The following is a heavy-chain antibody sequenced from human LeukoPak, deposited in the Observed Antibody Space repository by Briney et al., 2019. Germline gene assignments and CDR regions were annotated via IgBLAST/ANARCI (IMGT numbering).Heavy chain of an antibody. CDR3: AKDRSSTFDY. CDR2: ISYDGSNK. CDR1: GFTFSSYG. V-gene: IGHV3-30*18. J-gene: IGHJ4*02. D-gene: IGHD3-16*02. Sequence: PGGSLRLSCAASGFTFSSYGMHWVRQAPGKGLEWVEVISYDGSNKYYADSGKGRFTISRDNSKNTLYLQMNSLRAEDTAVYYCAKDRSSTFDYWGQGTLVTVSS.